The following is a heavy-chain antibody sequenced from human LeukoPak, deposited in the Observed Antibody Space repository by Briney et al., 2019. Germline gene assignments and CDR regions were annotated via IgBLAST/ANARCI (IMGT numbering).Heavy chain of an antibody. CDR1: GFTFSSYG. Sequence: SGRSLRLSRAASGFTFSSYGMHWVRQAPGKGLEWVAFIRYDGSNKYYADSVKGRFTISRDNSKNTLYLQMNSLRAEDTAVYYCAKGTGFWSADLYWGQGTLVTVSS. CDR3: AKGTGFWSADLY. CDR2: IRYDGSNK. J-gene: IGHJ4*02. V-gene: IGHV3-30*02. D-gene: IGHD3-3*01.